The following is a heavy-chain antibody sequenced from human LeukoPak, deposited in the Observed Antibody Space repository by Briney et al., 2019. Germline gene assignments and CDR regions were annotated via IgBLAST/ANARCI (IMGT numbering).Heavy chain of an antibody. J-gene: IGHJ4*02. D-gene: IGHD1-26*01. Sequence: SETLSLTCTVSGGSISSGSYYWSWIRQPAGKGLEWIGRIYSSGSTNYNPSLKSRVSMSVDTSKKQFSLRLSSVTAADTAVYYCATTTIRLGYWGQGTLVTVSS. CDR1: GGSISSGSYY. CDR3: ATTTIRLGY. CDR2: IYSSGST. V-gene: IGHV4-61*02.